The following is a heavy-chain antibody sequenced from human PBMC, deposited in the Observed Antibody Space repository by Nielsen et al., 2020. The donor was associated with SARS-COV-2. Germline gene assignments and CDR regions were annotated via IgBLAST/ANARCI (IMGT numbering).Heavy chain of an antibody. CDR1: GFTFGDYA. D-gene: IGHD2-15*01. CDR2: IRSKAYGGTT. CDR3: TRVGQYCSGGSCYSSYYYGMDV. V-gene: IGHV3-49*04. J-gene: IGHJ6*02. Sequence: SRTASGFTFGDYAMSWVRQAPGKGLEWVGFIRSKAYGGTTEYAASVKGRFTISRDDSKSIAYLQMNSLKTEDTAVYYCTRVGQYCSGGSCYSSYYYGMDVWGQGTTVTVSS.